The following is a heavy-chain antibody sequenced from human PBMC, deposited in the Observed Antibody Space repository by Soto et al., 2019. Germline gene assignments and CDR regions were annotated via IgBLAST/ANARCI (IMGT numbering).Heavy chain of an antibody. J-gene: IGHJ3*01. CDR1: GFTFVDHG. CDR2: ISWDGTYT. D-gene: IGHD2-2*01. CDR3: TKDEGDGSSIRCKDAFDY. Sequence: EVQLVESGGGLVQPGRSLRLSCAASGFTFVDHGMHWVRQAPGQGLEWISGISWDGTYTGYAESVKGRVTISRDNAKKSLYLQMNSLRVEDTALYYCTKDEGDGSSIRCKDAFDYWGLGTRVTVS. V-gene: IGHV3-9*01.